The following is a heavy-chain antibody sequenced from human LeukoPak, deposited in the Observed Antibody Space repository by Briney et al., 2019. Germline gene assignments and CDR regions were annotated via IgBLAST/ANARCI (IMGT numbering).Heavy chain of an antibody. CDR3: ARGGPEGIDSSSWYADWFDP. J-gene: IGHJ5*02. D-gene: IGHD6-13*01. V-gene: IGHV1-69*05. CDR1: GGTFSSYA. CDR2: IIPIFGTA. Sequence: GASVKVSCKASGGTFSSYAISWVRQAPGQGLEWMGGIIPIFGTANYAQKFQGRVTITTDESTSTAYMELSSLRSEDTAVYYCARGGPEGIDSSSWYADWFDPWGQGTLVTVSS.